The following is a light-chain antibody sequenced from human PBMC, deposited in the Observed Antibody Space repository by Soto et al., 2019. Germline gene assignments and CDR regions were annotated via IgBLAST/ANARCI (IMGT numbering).Light chain of an antibody. CDR3: QQYGSSPAT. J-gene: IGKJ4*01. V-gene: IGKV3D-20*01. CDR2: DAS. Sequence: ENVLTESPGTLPFSPGQRATLSCWACQSVSSSYLAWYQQKPGLAPRLLIYDASSRATGIPDRFSGSGSGTDFTLTISRLEPEDFAVYYCQQYGSSPATFGGGTKVDIK. CDR1: QSVSSSY.